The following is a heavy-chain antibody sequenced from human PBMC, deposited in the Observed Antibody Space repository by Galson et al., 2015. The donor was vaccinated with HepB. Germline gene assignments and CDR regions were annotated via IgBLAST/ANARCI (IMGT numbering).Heavy chain of an antibody. D-gene: IGHD4-17*01. CDR1: GFSFNDYG. V-gene: IGHV3-33*01. Sequence: SLRLSCAASGFSFNDYGLHWVRQAPGKGLEWLSVIWRDEGSNKYYADSLKGRFTISRDDAKNSLYLQMNNLRVDDTAVYYCARVYDGDDAGEDYGMDVWGPGATVTVSS. CDR2: IWRDEGSNK. CDR3: ARVYDGDDAGEDYGMDV. J-gene: IGHJ6*02.